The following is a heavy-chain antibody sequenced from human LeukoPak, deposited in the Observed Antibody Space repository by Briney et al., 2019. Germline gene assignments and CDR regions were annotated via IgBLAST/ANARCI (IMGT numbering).Heavy chain of an antibody. D-gene: IGHD7-27*01. Sequence: GGSLRLSCAASGFTFSSYWMSWVRQPPGAGPEWVANIKQDETETFYADAVRGRFTITRDNAKNSLYLQMDNLRGEDTAVYYCARDSGDRPQAVGYFFDYWGQGSLVTVSS. CDR2: IKQDETET. V-gene: IGHV3-7*01. J-gene: IGHJ4*02. CDR1: GFTFSSYW. CDR3: ARDSGDRPQAVGYFFDY.